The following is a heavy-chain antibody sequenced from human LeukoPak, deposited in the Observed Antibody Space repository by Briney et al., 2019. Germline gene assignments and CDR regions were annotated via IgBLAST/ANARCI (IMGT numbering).Heavy chain of an antibody. V-gene: IGHV3-9*01. J-gene: IGHJ3*02. CDR3: TKPRVLSSGVFDI. Sequence: GRSLRLSCAASGFTFNNYAMHWVRQAPGKGLEWVSGISWNSGNIGYADSVKGRFTISRDNAKNSLYLQMNSLRAEDTAFYYCTKPRVLSSGVFDIWGRGTMVTVSS. CDR1: GFTFNNYA. D-gene: IGHD2-8*02. CDR2: ISWNSGNI.